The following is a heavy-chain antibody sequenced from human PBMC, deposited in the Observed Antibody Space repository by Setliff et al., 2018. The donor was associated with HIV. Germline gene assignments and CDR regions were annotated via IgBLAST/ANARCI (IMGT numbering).Heavy chain of an antibody. CDR1: GASVSSHY. CDR2: ISDRGTT. CDR3: ARHKVTSTLGGLIYDYFYYGMDV. J-gene: IGHJ6*02. V-gene: IGHV4-59*02. D-gene: IGHD3-16*01. Sequence: KASETLSLTCTVYGASVSSHYWSWIRQPPGKGLEWVGSISDRGTTNYNPSLKSRVTVSSDTSKNQVSLKVTSLTAADTAEYYCARHKVTSTLGGLIYDYFYYGMDVWGHGTTVTVSS.